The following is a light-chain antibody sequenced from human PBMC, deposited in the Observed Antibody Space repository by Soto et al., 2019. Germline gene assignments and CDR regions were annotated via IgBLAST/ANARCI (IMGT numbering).Light chain of an antibody. CDR3: QQRSTWPLT. CDR2: DAS. V-gene: IGKV3-11*01. J-gene: IGKJ4*01. Sequence: EIVLTQSPATLSLSPGERATLSCRASQSVGTYLAWYQQKPAQAPRLLIYDASNRATGIPARFSGSGSGTDFTLTISTLEPEDFAVYYFQQRSTWPLTFGGGTKVEIK. CDR1: QSVGTY.